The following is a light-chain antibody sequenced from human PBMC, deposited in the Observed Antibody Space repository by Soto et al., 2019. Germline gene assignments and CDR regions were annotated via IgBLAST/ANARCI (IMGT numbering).Light chain of an antibody. CDR1: QFVSSY. CDR3: QQRSSWLWT. Sequence: EIVLTQSPATPSLSPGERVTLSCRASQFVSSYLAWYQQKPGQAPRLLIYDASNRATGIPARFSGSGSGTDFTLTISSLEPEDFAVYYCQQRSSWLWTFGQGTKVEI. CDR2: DAS. J-gene: IGKJ1*01. V-gene: IGKV3-11*01.